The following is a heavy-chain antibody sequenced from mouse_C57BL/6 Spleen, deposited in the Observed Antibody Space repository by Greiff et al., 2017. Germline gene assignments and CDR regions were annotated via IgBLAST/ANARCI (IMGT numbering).Heavy chain of an antibody. Sequence: QVQLKQPGAELVKPGASVKLSCKASGYTFTSYWMHWVKQRPGRGLEWIGRIDPNSGGTKYNEKFKSKATLTVDKPSSTAYMQLSSLTSEDSAVYYCARCYDYDFDYWGQGTTLTVSS. V-gene: IGHV1-72*01. CDR1: GYTFTSYW. J-gene: IGHJ2*01. CDR3: ARCYDYDFDY. D-gene: IGHD2-4*01. CDR2: IDPNSGGT.